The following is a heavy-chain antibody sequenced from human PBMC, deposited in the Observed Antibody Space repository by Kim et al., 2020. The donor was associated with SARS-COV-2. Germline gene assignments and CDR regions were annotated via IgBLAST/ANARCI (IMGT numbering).Heavy chain of an antibody. CDR1: GGSISSSSYY. Sequence: SETLSLTCTVSGGSISSSSYYWGWIRQPPGKGLEWIGSIYYSGSTYYNPSLKSRVTISVDTSKNQFSLKLSSVTAADTAVYYCARCGSGSLIHLVDYWGQGTLVTVSS. V-gene: IGHV4-39*01. CDR3: ARCGSGSLIHLVDY. J-gene: IGHJ4*02. CDR2: IYYSGST. D-gene: IGHD3-10*01.